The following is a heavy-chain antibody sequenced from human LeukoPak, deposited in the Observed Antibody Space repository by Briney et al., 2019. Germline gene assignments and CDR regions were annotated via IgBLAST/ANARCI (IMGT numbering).Heavy chain of an antibody. CDR3: ASPRWAHDPSYFDY. Sequence: SVKVSCKASGGTFSSYAISWVRQAPGQGLEWMGRIIPIFGTANYAQKFQGRVTITADKSTSTAYMELSSLRSEDTAVYYCASPRWAHDPSYFDYWGQGTLVTVSS. CDR1: GGTFSSYA. D-gene: IGHD5-24*01. CDR2: IIPIFGTA. V-gene: IGHV1-69*06. J-gene: IGHJ4*02.